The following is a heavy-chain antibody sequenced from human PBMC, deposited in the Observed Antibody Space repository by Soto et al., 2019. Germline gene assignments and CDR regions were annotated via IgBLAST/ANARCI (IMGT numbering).Heavy chain of an antibody. CDR3: AREYQLLSYFDY. D-gene: IGHD2-2*01. V-gene: IGHV4-34*01. CDR1: GGSFSGYY. J-gene: IGHJ4*02. Sequence: PSETLSLTCAVYGGSFSGYYWSWIRQPPGKGLEWIGEINHSGSTNYNPSLKSRVNISVDTSKNQFSLKLSSVTAADTAVYYCAREYQLLSYFDYWGQGTLVTVSS. CDR2: INHSGST.